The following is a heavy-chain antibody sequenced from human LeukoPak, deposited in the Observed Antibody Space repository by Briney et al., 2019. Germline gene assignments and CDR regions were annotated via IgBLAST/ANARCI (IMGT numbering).Heavy chain of an antibody. D-gene: IGHD3-22*01. Sequence: ASVKVSCKASGYTFTNYGISWVRQAPGQGLEWMGWISAYNGNTSYAQKLQGRVTMTTDTSTSTAYMELRSLRSDDTAVYYCARDRRDYYDSSGYYSFFLFWGQGTLVTVSS. CDR1: GYTFTNYG. J-gene: IGHJ4*02. CDR3: ARDRRDYYDSSGYYSFFLF. CDR2: ISAYNGNT. V-gene: IGHV1-18*01.